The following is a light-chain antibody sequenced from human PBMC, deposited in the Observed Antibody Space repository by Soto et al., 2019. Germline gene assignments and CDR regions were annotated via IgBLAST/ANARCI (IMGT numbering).Light chain of an antibody. CDR1: NIESKS. CDR3: QVWGSSGDHVV. V-gene: IGLV3-21*02. Sequence: SYELTQPPSVSVAPGQTASITCGGNNIESKSVHWYQQKPGQAPVLVVYADRDRPSGIPERFSGSNSGNTATLTISRVEAGDEADYYCQVWGSSGDHVVFGGGTKVTVL. CDR2: ADR. J-gene: IGLJ2*01.